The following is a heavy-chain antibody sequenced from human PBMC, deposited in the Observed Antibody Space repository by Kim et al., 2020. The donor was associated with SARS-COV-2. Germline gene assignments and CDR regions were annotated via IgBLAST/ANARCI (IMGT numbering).Heavy chain of an antibody. CDR3: ARDCSGGSCYGFLVYYYGMDV. Sequence: GGSLRLSCAASGFTFSSYSMNWVRQAPGKGLEWVSSISSSSSYIYYADSVKGRFTISRDNAKNSLYLQMNSLRAEDTAVYYCARDCSGGSCYGFLVYYYGMDVWGRGATVTVSS. CDR2: ISSSSSYI. D-gene: IGHD2-15*01. V-gene: IGHV3-21*01. J-gene: IGHJ6*02. CDR1: GFTFSSYS.